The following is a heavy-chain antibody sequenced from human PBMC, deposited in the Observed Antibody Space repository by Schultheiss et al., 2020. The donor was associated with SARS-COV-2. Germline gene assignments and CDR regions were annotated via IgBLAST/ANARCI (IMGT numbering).Heavy chain of an antibody. CDR2: ISSGGKKK. Sequence: GGSLRLSCATSGFPLQNYAVHWVRQAPGKGLQWVAVISSGGKKKYFADSVKGRITISRDNLKNTVYLQMNSLRGDDTALYFCARDGGVVPGAISWADDWGQGTLVTVSS. D-gene: IGHD2-8*02. V-gene: IGHV3-30*04. CDR1: GFPLQNYA. J-gene: IGHJ4*02. CDR3: ARDGGVVPGAISWADD.